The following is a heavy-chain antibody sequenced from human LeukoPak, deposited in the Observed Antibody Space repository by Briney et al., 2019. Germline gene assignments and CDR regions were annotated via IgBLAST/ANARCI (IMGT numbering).Heavy chain of an antibody. Sequence: SETLSLTCTVSGASISTYFWTWIRQPPGKGLEWIGYGFHTGRTNYGPSLSSRVTIAVDTSKNQFSLKLRSMNAADTAVYYCARGGENPPPEDWGQGILVTASS. J-gene: IGHJ4*02. CDR3: ARGGENPPPED. V-gene: IGHV4-59*01. CDR2: GFHTGRT. D-gene: IGHD2/OR15-2a*01. CDR1: GASISTYF.